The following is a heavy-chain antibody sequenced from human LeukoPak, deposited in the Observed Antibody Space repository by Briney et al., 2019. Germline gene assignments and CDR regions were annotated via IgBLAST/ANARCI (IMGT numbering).Heavy chain of an antibody. CDR2: INSSSSYI. D-gene: IGHD4-17*01. J-gene: IGHJ6*02. V-gene: IGHV3-21*01. CDR1: GFTFSSYS. Sequence: GGSLRLSCAASGFTFSSYSMNWVRQAPGKGLEWVSSINSSSSYIYYADSVKGRFTISRDNAKNLLYLQMNSLRAEDTAVYYCARSELTTVTWVVPYYYYCMEVSGQGTRSP. CDR3: ARSELTTVTWVVPYYYYCMEV.